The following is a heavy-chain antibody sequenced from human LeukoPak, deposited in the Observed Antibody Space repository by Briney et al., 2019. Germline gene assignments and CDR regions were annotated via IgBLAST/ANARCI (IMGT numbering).Heavy chain of an antibody. CDR2: IYTSGST. CDR3: ARVGDYYYYGMDV. J-gene: IGHJ6*02. Sequence: SETLSLTCTVSGGSISSYYWSWIRQPAGKGLEWIGRIYTSGSTNYNPSLKGRVTMSVDTSKNQFSLKLSSVAAADTAVYYCARVGDYYYYGMDVWGQGTTVTVSS. CDR1: GGSISSYY. V-gene: IGHV4-4*07.